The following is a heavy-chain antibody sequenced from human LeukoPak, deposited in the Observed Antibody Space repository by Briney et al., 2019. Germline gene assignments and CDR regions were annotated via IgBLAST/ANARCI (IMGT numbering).Heavy chain of an antibody. CDR2: IGSKTNSYAT. V-gene: IGHV3-73*01. Sequence: GGSLRLSCAASGFIFSGSDMHWVRQASGKGLEWVGRIGSKTNSYATTYAASVKGRFTISRDDSKNTAYPQMNSLKTEDSAVYYCTRHPGLDLMPAAYDDYWGQGTLVTVSS. D-gene: IGHD2-2*01. J-gene: IGHJ4*02. CDR1: GFIFSGSD. CDR3: TRHPGLDLMPAAYDDY.